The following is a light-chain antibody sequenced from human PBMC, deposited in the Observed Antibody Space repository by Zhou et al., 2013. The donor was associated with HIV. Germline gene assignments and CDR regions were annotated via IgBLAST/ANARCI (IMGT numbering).Light chain of an antibody. CDR3: HQYGYSPIT. J-gene: IGKJ5*01. Sequence: EIVLTQSPGTLSLSPGERATLSCRASQSVSSSYLAWYQQKPGQAPRLLIYGASSRATGIPDRFSGSGSGTDFTLTTSRLDPEDFAVYYCHQYGYSPITFGQGTRLEIK. CDR2: GAS. V-gene: IGKV3-20*01. CDR1: QSVSSSY.